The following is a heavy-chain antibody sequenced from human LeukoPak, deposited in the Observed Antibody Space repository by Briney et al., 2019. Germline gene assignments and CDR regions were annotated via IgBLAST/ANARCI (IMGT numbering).Heavy chain of an antibody. J-gene: IGHJ4*02. D-gene: IGHD6-13*01. V-gene: IGHV3-7*01. CDR1: EFIFSGYW. CDR2: IKQDGSEK. Sequence: GGSLRLSCAASEFIFSGYWMNWVRQAPGKGLEGVANIKQDGSEKQYVDSVRGRFTISRDNAKNSLYLQMNSLRVEDTAVYYCARDGFVGAADYWGQGTLVTVSS. CDR3: ARDGFVGAADY.